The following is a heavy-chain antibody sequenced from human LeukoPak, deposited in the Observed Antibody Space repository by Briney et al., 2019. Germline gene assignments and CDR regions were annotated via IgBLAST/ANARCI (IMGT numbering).Heavy chain of an antibody. CDR3: ARGADSSGYYSIFYFDY. Sequence: PSETLSLTCTVSGGPISSYYRNWIRQPPGKGLEWIGYIYYSGSTNYNPSLKSRVTISVDTSKNQFSLKLSSVTAADTAVYYCARGADSSGYYSIFYFDYWGQGTLVTVSS. CDR1: GGPISSYY. J-gene: IGHJ4*02. V-gene: IGHV4-59*01. CDR2: IYYSGST. D-gene: IGHD3-22*01.